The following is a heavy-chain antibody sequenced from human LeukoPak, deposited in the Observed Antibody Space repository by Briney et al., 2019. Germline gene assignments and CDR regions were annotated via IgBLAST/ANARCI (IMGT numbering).Heavy chain of an antibody. D-gene: IGHD3-10*01. Sequence: LENLSLTCTVSGGSISSYYWSWIRQPPGKGLEWIGYIYYSGSTNYNPSLKSRVTISVDTSKNQFSLKLSSVTAADTAVYYCARSYGSGSRSYWYFDLWGRGTLVTVSS. CDR2: IYYSGST. J-gene: IGHJ2*01. CDR1: GGSISSYY. CDR3: ARSYGSGSRSYWYFDL. V-gene: IGHV4-59*01.